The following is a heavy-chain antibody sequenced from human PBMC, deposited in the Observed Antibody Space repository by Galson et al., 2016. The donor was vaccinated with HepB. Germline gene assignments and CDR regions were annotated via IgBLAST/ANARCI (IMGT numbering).Heavy chain of an antibody. J-gene: IGHJ4*02. D-gene: IGHD1-1*01. CDR3: ARAYQYTLDY. Sequence: SLRLSCAASGLTCSNFWMTWVRQAPVKGLEWVAHINQDGTENHYLDSVRGRFTISRANAKSSLFMQMNSLLAEDTAVYFRARAYQYTLDYWGQGTLVTVSS. V-gene: IGHV3-7*04. CDR2: INQDGTEN. CDR1: GLTCSNFW.